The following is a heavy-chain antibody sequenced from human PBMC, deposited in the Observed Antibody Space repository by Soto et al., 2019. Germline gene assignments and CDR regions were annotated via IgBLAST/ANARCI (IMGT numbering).Heavy chain of an antibody. J-gene: IGHJ3*02. CDR2: MNPNSGNT. V-gene: IGHV1-8*01. CDR3: TAATMGAGAFDI. D-gene: IGHD6-25*01. CDR1: GYTFTSYD. Sequence: ASVKVSCKASGYTFTSYDINWVRQATGQGLEWMGWMNPNSGNTGYAQKFQGRVTTTRNTSISTAYMELSSLRSEDTAVYYCTAATMGAGAFDIWGQGTMVPVSS.